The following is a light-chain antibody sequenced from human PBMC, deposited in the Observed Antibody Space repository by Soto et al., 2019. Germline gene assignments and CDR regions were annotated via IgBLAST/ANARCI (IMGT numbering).Light chain of an antibody. V-gene: IGKV1-5*03. CDR2: KAS. CDR3: QQYNSYPIT. CDR1: QSISSW. J-gene: IGKJ5*01. Sequence: IQMPQSPSTLSASVGDRVTITCLASQSISSWLAWYQQKPGKAPKLLIYKASSLESGVPSRFSGSGSGTEFTLTISSLQPDDFATYYCQQYNSYPITFGQGRLLAVK.